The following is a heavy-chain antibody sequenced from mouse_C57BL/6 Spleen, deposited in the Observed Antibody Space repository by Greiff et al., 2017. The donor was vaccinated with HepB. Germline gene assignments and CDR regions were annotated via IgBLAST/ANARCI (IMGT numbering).Heavy chain of an antibody. CDR1: GYAFSSYW. CDR2: IYPGDGDT. CDR3: AREGITTVVARYYFDY. V-gene: IGHV1-80*01. J-gene: IGHJ2*01. Sequence: QVQLQQSGAELVKPGASVKISCKASGYAFSSYWMNWVKQRPGKGLEWIGQIYPGDGDTNYNGKFKGKATLTADKSSSPAYMQLSSLTSEDSAVYFCAREGITTVVARYYFDYWGQGTTLTVSS. D-gene: IGHD1-1*01.